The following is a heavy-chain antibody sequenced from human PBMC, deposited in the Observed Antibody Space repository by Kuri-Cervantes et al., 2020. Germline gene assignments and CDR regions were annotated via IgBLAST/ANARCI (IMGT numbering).Heavy chain of an antibody. CDR3: ARWGYSSGWRHFDY. J-gene: IGHJ4*02. D-gene: IGHD6-19*01. CDR1: GYTFTSYD. CDR2: MNPNSGNT. Sequence: ASVKVSCKASGYTFTSYDINWVRQATGQGLEWMGWMNPNSGNTGYAQKFQGRVTMTRNTSISTAYMELSSLRSEDTAVYYCARWGYSSGWRHFDYWGQGTLVTVSS. V-gene: IGHV1-8*02.